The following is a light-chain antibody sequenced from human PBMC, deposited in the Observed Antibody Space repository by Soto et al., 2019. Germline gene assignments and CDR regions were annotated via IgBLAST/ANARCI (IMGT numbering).Light chain of an antibody. CDR1: QSVSSF. CDR2: GAS. Sequence: EKVMTQSPATLSMSPGERATLSCRASQSVSSFLAWYQQKPGQAPRLLIYGASTRATGIPARFSGSGSGTEFTLTISSLQSEDFAVYYCQQYNNWPLTFGGGTKVDIK. V-gene: IGKV3-15*01. J-gene: IGKJ4*01. CDR3: QQYNNWPLT.